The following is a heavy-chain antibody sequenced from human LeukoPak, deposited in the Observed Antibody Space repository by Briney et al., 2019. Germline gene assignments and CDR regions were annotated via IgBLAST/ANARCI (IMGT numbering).Heavy chain of an antibody. CDR2: INPNSGGT. Sequence: ASVKVSCKASGYTFTGYYMHWVRQAPGQGLEWMGWINPNSGGTNYAQKFQGRVTMTRDTSISTAYMELSRLRSDDTAVYYCATWTYYDYVWGSYRYKVHDYWGQGTLVTVSS. CDR1: GYTFTGYY. V-gene: IGHV1-2*02. J-gene: IGHJ4*02. CDR3: ATWTYYDYVWGSYRYKVHDY. D-gene: IGHD3-16*02.